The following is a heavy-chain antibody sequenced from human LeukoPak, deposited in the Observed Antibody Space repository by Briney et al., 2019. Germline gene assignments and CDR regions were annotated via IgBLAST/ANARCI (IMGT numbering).Heavy chain of an antibody. V-gene: IGHV4-38-2*01. CDR2: VYQSRSA. D-gene: IGHD2-21*01. J-gene: IGHJ4*02. CDR3: ARHPDLRWPRSFDY. Sequence: SETLSLTCAVSDYSISSGYYWGWIRQPPGKGLEWIGSVYQSRSAYYSPSLKSRGTISVDTSNNQFSLKLTSVTAADTAIYYCARHPDLRWPRSFDYWGQGTLVSVSS. CDR1: DYSISSGYY.